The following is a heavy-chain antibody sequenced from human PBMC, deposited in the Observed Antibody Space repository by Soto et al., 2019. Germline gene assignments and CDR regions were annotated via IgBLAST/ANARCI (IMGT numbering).Heavy chain of an antibody. CDR2: MNPNSGNT. D-gene: IGHD3-3*01. J-gene: IGHJ6*03. V-gene: IGHV1-8*01. Sequence: QVQLVQSGAEVKKPGASVKVSCKASGYTFTSYDINWVRQATGQGLEWMGWMNPNSGNTGYAQKFQGRVTMTRNTYISTAYLELSSLRSEDTAVYYCARSPRVYDFWSGYYTASSYYYMDVWGKGTTVTVSS. CDR3: ARSPRVYDFWSGYYTASSYYYMDV. CDR1: GYTFTSYD.